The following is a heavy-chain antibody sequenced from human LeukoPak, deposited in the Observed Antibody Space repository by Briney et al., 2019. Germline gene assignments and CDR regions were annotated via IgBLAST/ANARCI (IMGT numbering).Heavy chain of an antibody. Sequence: SETLSLTCAVYGGSFSGYYWSWIRQPPGKGLEWIGEINHSGSTNYNPSLKSRVTISVDTSKNQFSLKLSSVTAADTVVYYCARDYYGSGSHPRYYYYYMDVWGKGTTVTVSS. J-gene: IGHJ6*03. CDR2: INHSGST. CDR1: GGSFSGYY. V-gene: IGHV4-34*01. CDR3: ARDYYGSGSHPRYYYYYMDV. D-gene: IGHD3-10*01.